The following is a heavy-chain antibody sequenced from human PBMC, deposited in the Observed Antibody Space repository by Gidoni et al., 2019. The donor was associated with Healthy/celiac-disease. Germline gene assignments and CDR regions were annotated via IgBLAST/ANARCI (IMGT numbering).Heavy chain of an antibody. CDR2: IYYSGST. J-gene: IGHJ6*02. CDR3: ARDRYCSGGSCSDYYYYGMDV. D-gene: IGHD2-15*01. CDR1: VGSISSYY. Sequence: QVQLQESGPGLVKPSETLSLTCTVSVGSISSYYWSWIRQPPGKGLEWIGYIYYSGSTNYNPSLKSRVTISVDTSKNQFSLKLSSVTAADTAVYYCARDRYCSGGSCSDYYYYGMDVWGQGTTVTVSS. V-gene: IGHV4-59*01.